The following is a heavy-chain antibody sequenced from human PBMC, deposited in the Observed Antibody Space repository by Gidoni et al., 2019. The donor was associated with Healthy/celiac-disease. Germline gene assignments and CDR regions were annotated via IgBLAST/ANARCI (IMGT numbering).Heavy chain of an antibody. CDR1: GGSFSGYY. CDR2: INHSGST. V-gene: IGHV4-34*01. Sequence: QVQLQQWGAGLLKPSETLSLTCAVYGGSFSGYYWSWIRQPPGKGLEWIGEINHSGSTNYNPSLKSRVTISVDTSKNQFSLKLSSVTAADTAVYYCARRAPRSPPQRGPNKTGGIRSYWYFDLWGRGTLVTVSS. J-gene: IGHJ2*01. CDR3: ARRAPRSPPQRGPNKTGGIRSYWYFDL. D-gene: IGHD7-27*01.